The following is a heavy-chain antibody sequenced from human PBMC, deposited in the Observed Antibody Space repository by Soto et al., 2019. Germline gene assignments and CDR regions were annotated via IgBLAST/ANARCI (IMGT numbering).Heavy chain of an antibody. CDR1: AVTFSSYG. CDR3: ARDQRIVGDTEYYFDY. CDR2: ISYDGSNK. Sequence: RVPRRYCASSAVTFSSYGKHWVRQAPGKGLEWVAVISYDGSNKYYADSVKGRFTISRDNSKTTLYLQMNSLRAEDTAVYYCARDQRIVGDTEYYFDYWGKGTLVIVSS. D-gene: IGHD1-26*01. J-gene: IGHJ4*02. V-gene: IGHV3-30*03.